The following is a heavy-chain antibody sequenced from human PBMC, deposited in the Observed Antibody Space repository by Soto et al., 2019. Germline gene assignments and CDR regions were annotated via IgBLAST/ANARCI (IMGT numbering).Heavy chain of an antibody. D-gene: IGHD3-22*01. Sequence: GGSLRLSCAASGFTFSNAWMNWVRQAPGKGLEWVGRIKSKTDGGTTDYAAPVKGRFTISRDDSKNKLYLQMNSLKTEDTAVYYCTTDRGVIVYYYDSSGYYYQGYWGQGTLVTVSS. CDR1: GFTFSNAW. V-gene: IGHV3-15*07. CDR2: IKSKTDGGTT. CDR3: TTDRGVIVYYYDSSGYYYQGY. J-gene: IGHJ4*02.